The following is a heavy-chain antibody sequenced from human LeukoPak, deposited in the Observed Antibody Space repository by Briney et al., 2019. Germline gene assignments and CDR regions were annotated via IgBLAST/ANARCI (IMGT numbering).Heavy chain of an antibody. CDR2: ISTYNGNT. Sequence: ASVKVSCKASGYTFTSYGFSWVRQAPGQGLEWMGWISTYNGNTAYAQNLQGRVTMTTDTSTTTAYMELRSLRSDDTAVYYCARGAEGSSGPRENYLYYFGMDVWGQGTTVTVSS. D-gene: IGHD6-19*01. CDR3: ARGAEGSSGPRENYLYYFGMDV. CDR1: GYTFTSYG. J-gene: IGHJ6*02. V-gene: IGHV1-18*01.